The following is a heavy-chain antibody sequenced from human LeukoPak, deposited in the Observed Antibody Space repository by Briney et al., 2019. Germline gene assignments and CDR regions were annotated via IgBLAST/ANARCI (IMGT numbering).Heavy chain of an antibody. V-gene: IGHV1-18*04. J-gene: IGHJ4*02. CDR3: ARDQYDHVWGSYRPYFDY. CDR1: GYTFTSYG. Sequence: GASVKVACTASGYTFTSYGISWVRQAPGQGLEWKGSISPYTGNTKYAERRQGRVVMTTDTSTRTAYMEPRSLKSDDTAVFYCARDQYDHVWGSYRPYFDYRGQGTLVSVSS. CDR2: ISPYTGNT. D-gene: IGHD3-16*02.